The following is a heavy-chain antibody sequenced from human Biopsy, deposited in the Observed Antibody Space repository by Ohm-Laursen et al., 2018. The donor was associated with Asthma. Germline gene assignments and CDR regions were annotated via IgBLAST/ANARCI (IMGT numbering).Heavy chain of an antibody. CDR3: ASDFPKDYVRYNFQF. J-gene: IGHJ4*02. Sequence: ASVKASCKISGFSLTDLSMHWVRQAPGQGLEWMGGHDHEEGGTVNARRFQGRVTMTEDTSTDTAYMELSSLSSDDTAVYYCASDFPKDYVRYNFQFWGQGTLVTVSS. V-gene: IGHV1-24*01. CDR1: GFSLTDLS. D-gene: IGHD4-17*01. CDR2: HDHEEGGT.